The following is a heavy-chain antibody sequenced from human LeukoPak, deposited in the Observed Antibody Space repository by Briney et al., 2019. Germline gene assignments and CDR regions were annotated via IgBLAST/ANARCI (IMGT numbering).Heavy chain of an antibody. Sequence: SETLSLTCTVSGGSISSYYWSWIRQPPGKGLEWIGYIYYSGSTNYNPSLKSRVTISVDTSKNQFSLKLSSVTAADTAVYYCARDRVGYDSSGYYRSYYFDYWGQGTLVTVSS. D-gene: IGHD3-22*01. J-gene: IGHJ4*02. CDR3: ARDRVGYDSSGYYRSYYFDY. V-gene: IGHV4-59*01. CDR2: IYYSGST. CDR1: GGSISSYY.